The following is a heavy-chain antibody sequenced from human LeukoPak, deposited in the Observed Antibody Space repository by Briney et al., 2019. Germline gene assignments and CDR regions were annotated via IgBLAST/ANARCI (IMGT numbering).Heavy chain of an antibody. D-gene: IGHD3-22*01. Sequence: GASVKVSCEASGGTFSSYAISWVRQAPGQGLEWMGGIIPIFGTANYAQKFQGRVTITADESTSTAYMELSSLRSEDTAVYYCARAPPAYYYDSSGYYGFDYWGQGTLVTVSS. CDR2: IIPIFGTA. V-gene: IGHV1-69*13. CDR3: ARAPPAYYYDSSGYYGFDY. CDR1: GGTFSSYA. J-gene: IGHJ4*02.